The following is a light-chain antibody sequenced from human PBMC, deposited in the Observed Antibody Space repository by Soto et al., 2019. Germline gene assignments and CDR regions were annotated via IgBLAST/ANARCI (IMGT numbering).Light chain of an antibody. CDR3: LQDYNYPRT. CDR1: QAIRSD. J-gene: IGKJ1*01. Sequence: AVQMTQSPSSLSASVGDRVTITCRASQAIRSDLGWYQMKPGKVPKLLIYAASNLQSGVPPRFIGRGYGTDFTLTISSLQPEDFATYYCLQDYNYPRTFGQGTKVDIK. CDR2: AAS. V-gene: IGKV1-6*01.